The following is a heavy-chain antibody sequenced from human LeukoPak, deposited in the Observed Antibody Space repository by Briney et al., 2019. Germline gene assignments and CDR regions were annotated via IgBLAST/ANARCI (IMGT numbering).Heavy chain of an antibody. CDR3: VLAPNSNWFDF. CDR2: IHYNGSS. J-gene: IGHJ4*02. Sequence: SETLSLTCSVSGDSISDFYWNWIRQSPEKGLEWIGNIHYNGSSVYNPSLRSRVSMSIDRSLKQFFLKLTSVTAADTALYYCVLAPNSNWFDFWGQGILVTVSS. CDR1: GDSISDFY. D-gene: IGHD2-15*01. V-gene: IGHV4-59*08.